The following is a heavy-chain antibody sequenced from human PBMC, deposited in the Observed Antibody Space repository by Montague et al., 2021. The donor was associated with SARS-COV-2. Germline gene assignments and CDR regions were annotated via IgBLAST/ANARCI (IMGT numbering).Heavy chain of an antibody. Sequence: SETLSLTCTVSDDSISSSSYYWAWIRQPPGKGLEWIGSIYYSGSTYYNPSLKSRVTISVDTSKKQFSLNLSSVTAADTAVCYCVRGRSGYFNPLDHWGQGTLVTVSS. CDR2: IYYSGST. CDR1: DDSISSSSYY. CDR3: VRGRSGYFNPLDH. D-gene: IGHD3-3*01. J-gene: IGHJ4*02. V-gene: IGHV4-39*01.